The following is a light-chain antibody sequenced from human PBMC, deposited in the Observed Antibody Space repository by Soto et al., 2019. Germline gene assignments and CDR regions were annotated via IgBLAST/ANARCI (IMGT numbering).Light chain of an antibody. Sequence: EIVLTQSPGTLSLSPGERATLSCRASQSVSSNYLAWFQQKPGQAPRLLIHGASSRATGIPDRFSGSGSGTDFTLIISRLEPEDFAVYYCQPYGSSRTFGQGTKVEIK. J-gene: IGKJ1*01. CDR2: GAS. V-gene: IGKV3-20*01. CDR1: QSVSSNY. CDR3: QPYGSSRT.